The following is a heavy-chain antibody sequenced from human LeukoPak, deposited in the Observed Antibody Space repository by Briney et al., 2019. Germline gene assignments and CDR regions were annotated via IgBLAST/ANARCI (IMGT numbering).Heavy chain of an antibody. CDR1: GFTVSSNY. V-gene: IGHV3-66*01. Sequence: GGSLRLSCAASGFTVSSNYMSWVRQAPGKGLEWVSVIYSGGSTYYADSVKGRFTISRDNSKNTLYLQMNSLRAEDTAVYYCARDHYDILTGYSNYGMDVWGQGTTVTVSS. D-gene: IGHD3-9*01. J-gene: IGHJ6*02. CDR3: ARDHYDILTGYSNYGMDV. CDR2: IYSGGST.